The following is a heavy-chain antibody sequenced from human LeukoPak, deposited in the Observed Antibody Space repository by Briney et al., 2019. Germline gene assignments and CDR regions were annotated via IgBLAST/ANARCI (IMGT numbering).Heavy chain of an antibody. CDR1: GGSFSGYY. D-gene: IGHD5/OR15-5a*01. J-gene: IGHJ5*02. Sequence: SETLSLTCAVYGGSFSGYYWSWIRQPPGKGLEWIGEINHSGSTNYNPSLKSRVTISVDTSKNQFSLKLSSVTAADTAVYYCARGRMGVDIVSTSLSAGWFDPCGQGTLVTVSS. CDR3: ARGRMGVDIVSTSLSAGWFDP. CDR2: INHSGST. V-gene: IGHV4-34*01.